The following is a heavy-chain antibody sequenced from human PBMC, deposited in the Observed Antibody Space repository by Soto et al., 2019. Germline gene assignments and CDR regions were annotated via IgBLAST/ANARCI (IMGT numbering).Heavy chain of an antibody. Sequence: QITLKESGPTLVKPTQTLTLTCTFSGFSLSTTGVGVGWIRQPPGKALEWLALIYWDDDKRYNPSLNRRLTISKYNSNNRVVLEMTSMDPVDTVTYYCVHARYGGDFVHSYSSDDDYGLDVWGHWTTLAVSS. CDR3: VHARYGGDFVHSYSSDDDYGLDV. CDR1: GFSLSTTGVG. D-gene: IGHD2-21*02. CDR2: IYWDDDK. J-gene: IGHJ6*02. V-gene: IGHV2-5*02.